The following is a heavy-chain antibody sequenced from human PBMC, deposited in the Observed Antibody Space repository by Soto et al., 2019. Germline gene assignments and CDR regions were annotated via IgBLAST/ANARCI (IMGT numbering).Heavy chain of an antibody. CDR1: GYTFTSYA. D-gene: IGHD6-13*01. CDR2: INAGNGNT. CDR3: ARALRIAAAGTLNY. Sequence: ASMKVSCKASGYTFTSYAMHWVRQAPGQRLERMGWINAGNGNTKYSQKFQGRVTITRDTSASTAYMELSSLRSEDTAVYYCARALRIAAAGTLNYWGQGTLVTVSS. J-gene: IGHJ4*02. V-gene: IGHV1-3*01.